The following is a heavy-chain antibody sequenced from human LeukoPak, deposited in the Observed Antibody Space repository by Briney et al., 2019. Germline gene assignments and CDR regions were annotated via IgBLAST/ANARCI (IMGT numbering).Heavy chain of an antibody. V-gene: IGHV4-59*08. D-gene: IGHD3-22*01. CDR1: GGSISSYY. CDR3: ATGYYDSSGYYPPDAFDI. Sequence: PSETLSLTCTVSGGSISSYYWSWIRQPPGKGLEGIGYIYYSGSTNYNPSLKRRVTISVDTSKNQFSLKLSSVTAADTAVYYCATGYYDSSGYYPPDAFDIWGQGTMVTVSS. J-gene: IGHJ3*02. CDR2: IYYSGST.